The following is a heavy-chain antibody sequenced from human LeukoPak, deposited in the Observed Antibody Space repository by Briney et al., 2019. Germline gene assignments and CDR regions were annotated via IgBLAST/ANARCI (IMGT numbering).Heavy chain of an antibody. J-gene: IGHJ4*02. CDR1: GGSISNCY. CDR2: INHSGST. CDR3: GSLWPGD. D-gene: IGHD2/OR15-2a*01. Sequence: SETLSLTCTVSGGSISNCYWSWIRQPPGKGLEWLGEINHSGSTNYNPSLKSRVTISVDTPKNQFSLKLTSVTAADTAVYYCGSLWPGDWGQGTLVTVSS. V-gene: IGHV4-34*01.